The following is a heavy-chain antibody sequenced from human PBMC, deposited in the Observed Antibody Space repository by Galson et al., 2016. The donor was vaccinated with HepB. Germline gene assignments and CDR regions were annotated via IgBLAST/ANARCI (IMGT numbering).Heavy chain of an antibody. CDR1: GYTFGNYD. V-gene: IGHV1-18*01. Sequence: SVKVSCKASGYTFGNYDVSWVRQAPGQGLEWMGRVSGYNGNTDYGQKVQGRVTMSIETSTNTAYMDLRSLGFDDTAVYFCASTDAGSDAFEVWSRGTLVTVSS. CDR2: VSGYNGNT. J-gene: IGHJ3*01. CDR3: ASTDAGSDAFEV. D-gene: IGHD3-10*01.